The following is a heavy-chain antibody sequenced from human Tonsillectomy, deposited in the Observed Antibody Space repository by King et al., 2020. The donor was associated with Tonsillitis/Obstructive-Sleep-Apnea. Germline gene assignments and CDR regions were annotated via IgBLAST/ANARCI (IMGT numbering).Heavy chain of an antibody. D-gene: IGHD2-21*01. CDR2: ISIYNGNT. V-gene: IGHV1-18*01. Sequence: QLVQSGAEVKKPGASVKVSCKASGYTFTTYGINWVRQAPEQGLEWMGWISIYNGNTKYAQKFQGRVTMTTDTSTSTAYMELRSLTTDDTAVYYCARAGNGYNPPYDFWGQGTLVTVSS. J-gene: IGHJ4*02. CDR3: ARAGNGYNPPYDF. CDR1: GYTFTTYG.